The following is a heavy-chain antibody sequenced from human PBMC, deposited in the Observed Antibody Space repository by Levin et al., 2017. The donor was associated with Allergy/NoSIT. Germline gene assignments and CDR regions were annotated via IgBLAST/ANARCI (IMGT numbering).Heavy chain of an antibody. Sequence: RAGGSLRLSCAASGFTFSSYGMHWVRQAPGKGLEWEAVISYDGSNKYYADSVKGRFTISRDNSKNTLYLQMNNLRAEDTAVYYCAKDGGYCSSTSCYSTPAYWGQGTLVTVSS. CDR3: AKDGGYCSSTSCYSTPAY. D-gene: IGHD2-2*02. J-gene: IGHJ4*02. V-gene: IGHV3-30*18. CDR2: ISYDGSNK. CDR1: GFTFSSYG.